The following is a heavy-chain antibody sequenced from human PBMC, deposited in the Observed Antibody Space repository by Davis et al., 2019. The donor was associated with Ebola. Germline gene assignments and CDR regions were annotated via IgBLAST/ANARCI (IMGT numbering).Heavy chain of an antibody. CDR3: ARVVYYYDRSGYMDY. V-gene: IGHV1-46*03. CDR2: INPSGGST. J-gene: IGHJ4*02. CDR1: GGTFSSYA. D-gene: IGHD3-22*01. Sequence: ASVKVSCKASGGTFSSYAISWVRQAPGQGLEWMGIINPSGGSTSYAQKFQGRVTMTRDTSTSTAYMELSSLRSEDTAVYYCARVVYYYDRSGYMDYWGQGTLVTVSS.